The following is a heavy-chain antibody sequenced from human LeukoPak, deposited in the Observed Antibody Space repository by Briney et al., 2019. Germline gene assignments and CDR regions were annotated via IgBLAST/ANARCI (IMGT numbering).Heavy chain of an antibody. Sequence: GGSLRLSCAASGFTFRSYWMHWVRQAPGKGLVWVSRINSDGSTTNYADSVKGRFTISRDDAKNTLYLQMNSLRAEDTAVYYCARAPYFDFWSGYPPDYWGQGTLVTVSS. V-gene: IGHV3-74*01. CDR3: ARAPYFDFWSGYPPDY. CDR1: GFTFRSYW. J-gene: IGHJ4*02. CDR2: INSDGSTT. D-gene: IGHD3-3*01.